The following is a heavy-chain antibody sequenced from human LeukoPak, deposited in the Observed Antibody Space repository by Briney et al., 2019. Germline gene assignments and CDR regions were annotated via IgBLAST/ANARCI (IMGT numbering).Heavy chain of an antibody. Sequence: GGSLRLSCAASGFTFSSYWMSWVRQTPGKGLEWVSVIYSGGSTYYADSVKGRFTISRDNSKNTLYLQMNSLRAEDTAVYYCARDSCSGGSCYSGDWGQGTLVTVSS. CDR2: IYSGGST. J-gene: IGHJ4*02. CDR1: GFTFSSYW. D-gene: IGHD2-15*01. V-gene: IGHV3-66*01. CDR3: ARDSCSGGSCYSGD.